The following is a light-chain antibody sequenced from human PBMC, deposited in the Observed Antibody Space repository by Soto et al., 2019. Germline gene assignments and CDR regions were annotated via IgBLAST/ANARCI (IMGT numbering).Light chain of an antibody. Sequence: EIVMTQSPATLSVSPGEGATLSCRASQGIGTALAWYQQKPGQTPRLLIYDASTRATGVPARFSGSGSGTEFILTINSLQSEDFAVYYCQQRTNWPPFNFGQGTKLEIK. V-gene: IGKV3-15*01. CDR1: QGIGTA. J-gene: IGKJ2*01. CDR2: DAS. CDR3: QQRTNWPPFN.